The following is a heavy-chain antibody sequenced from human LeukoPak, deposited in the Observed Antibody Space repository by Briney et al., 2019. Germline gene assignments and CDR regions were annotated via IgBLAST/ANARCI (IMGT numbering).Heavy chain of an antibody. Sequence: SETLSLTCTVSGGSISSYYWSWIRQPAGKGLEWIGRIYTSGSTNYNPSLKSRVTMSVDTSKNQFSLKLSSVTAADTAVYYCARVTIYSSSWYVFDYWGQGTLVTVSS. CDR3: ARVTIYSSSWYVFDY. J-gene: IGHJ4*02. CDR1: GGSISSYY. CDR2: IYTSGST. D-gene: IGHD6-13*01. V-gene: IGHV4-4*07.